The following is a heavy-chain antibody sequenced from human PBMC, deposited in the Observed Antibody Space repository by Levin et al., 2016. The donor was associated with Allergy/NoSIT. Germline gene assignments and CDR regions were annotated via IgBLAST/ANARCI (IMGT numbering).Heavy chain of an antibody. Sequence: GESLKISCKASGFTMSNNYMSWVRQAPGKRLEWVSIIYSSGATNYADSVKGRFTISRDNSKNTLYLQMNSLRAEDTAMYYCVSNEPFDPWGQGTLVTVSS. D-gene: IGHD1-14*01. V-gene: IGHV3-66*01. CDR3: VSNEPFDP. J-gene: IGHJ5*02. CDR1: GFTMSNNY. CDR2: IYSSGAT.